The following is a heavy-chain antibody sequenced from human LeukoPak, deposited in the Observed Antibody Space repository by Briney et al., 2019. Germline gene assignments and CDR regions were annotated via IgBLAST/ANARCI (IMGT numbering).Heavy chain of an antibody. CDR2: ISTSGNT. Sequence: SETLSLTCSVSSGFISNYYWSWIRQPAGKGLEWIGRISTSGNTNYSPSLKSRGTMSVDTSNNQFFLNLKSVTAADTAVYYCARDSRYYDFWSGYLDYWGQGALVTVSS. CDR3: ARDSRYYDFWSGYLDY. V-gene: IGHV4-4*07. J-gene: IGHJ4*02. D-gene: IGHD3-3*01. CDR1: SGFISNYY.